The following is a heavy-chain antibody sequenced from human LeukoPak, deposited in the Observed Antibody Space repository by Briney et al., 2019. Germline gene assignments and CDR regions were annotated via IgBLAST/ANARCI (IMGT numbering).Heavy chain of an antibody. D-gene: IGHD3-22*01. Sequence: GGSLRLSCAASGFTFSSYAMSWVRQAPGKGLEWVSAISGSGGSTYYADSVKGRFTISRDNSKNTLYLQMNSLRAEDTAVYYCAKDQPYYDSSGYYYSSFDYCGQGTLVTVSS. CDR1: GFTFSSYA. J-gene: IGHJ4*02. CDR2: ISGSGGST. V-gene: IGHV3-23*01. CDR3: AKDQPYYDSSGYYYSSFDY.